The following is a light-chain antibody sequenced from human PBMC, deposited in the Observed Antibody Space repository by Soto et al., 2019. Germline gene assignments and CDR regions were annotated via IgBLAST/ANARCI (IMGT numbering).Light chain of an antibody. V-gene: IGLV1-44*01. CDR3: AAWDDSLNGPV. Sequence: QSVLTQPPSASGTPGQRVTISCSGSSSNIGSNTVNWYQQLPGPAPKLLIYSNNQRPSGVPDRFSGSKSGTSASLAISGLQSEDEAYYYCAAWDDSLNGPVFGGGTKLTVL. CDR1: SSNIGSNT. J-gene: IGLJ2*01. CDR2: SNN.